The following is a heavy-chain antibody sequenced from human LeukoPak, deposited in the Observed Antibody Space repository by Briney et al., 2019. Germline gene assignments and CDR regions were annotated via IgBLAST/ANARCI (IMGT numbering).Heavy chain of an antibody. J-gene: IGHJ4*02. CDR1: GYTFTGYY. Sequence: GASVKVSCKASGYTFTGYYMHWVRQAPGQGLEWMGWINPNSGGTNYAQKFQGRVTKTRDTSISTAYMELSRLRSDDTAVYYCARSDSSGFKNDYWGQGTLVTVSS. CDR2: INPNSGGT. CDR3: ARSDSSGFKNDY. V-gene: IGHV1-2*02. D-gene: IGHD3-22*01.